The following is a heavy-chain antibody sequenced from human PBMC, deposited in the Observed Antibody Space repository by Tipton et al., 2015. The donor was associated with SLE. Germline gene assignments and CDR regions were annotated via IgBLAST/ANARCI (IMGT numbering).Heavy chain of an antibody. D-gene: IGHD3-16*01. V-gene: IGHV4-30-2*01. Sequence: TLSLTCAVSGGSISSGGYSWSWIRQPPGKGLGWIGYIYHSGSTYYNPSLKSRVTISVDRSKNQFSLKLSSVTAADTAVYYCARVAVGDFDYWGQGTLVTVSS. CDR3: ARVAVGDFDY. J-gene: IGHJ4*02. CDR2: IYHSGST. CDR1: GGSISSGGYS.